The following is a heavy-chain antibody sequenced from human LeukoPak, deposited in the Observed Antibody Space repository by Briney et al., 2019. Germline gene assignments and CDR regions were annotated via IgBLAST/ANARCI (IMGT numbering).Heavy chain of an antibody. CDR3: AKEVMEVVAGLYYHYGMDV. CDR2: INPNSGGT. D-gene: IGHD6-19*01. CDR1: GYTFTGYY. Sequence: GASVKVSCKASGYTFTGYYMHWVRQAPGQGLEWMGRINPNSGGTNYAQKFQGRVTMTRDTSISTAYMELSRLRSDDTAVYYCAKEVMEVVAGLYYHYGMDVWGQGTTVTVSS. V-gene: IGHV1-2*06. J-gene: IGHJ6*02.